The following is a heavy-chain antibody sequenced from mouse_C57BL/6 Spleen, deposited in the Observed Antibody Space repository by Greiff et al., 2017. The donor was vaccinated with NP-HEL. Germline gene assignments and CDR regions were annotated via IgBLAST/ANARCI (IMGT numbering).Heavy chain of an antibody. V-gene: IGHV1-64*01. D-gene: IGHD1-1*01. CDR3: ARIYYGSSSAWFAY. J-gene: IGHJ3*01. Sequence: VQLQQPGAELVKPGASVKLSCKASGYTFTSYWMHWVKQRPGQGLEWIGMIHPNSGSTNYNEKFKSKATLTVDKSSSTAYMQLSSLTSEDSAVYYCARIYYGSSSAWFAYWGQGTLVTVSA. CDR1: GYTFTSYW. CDR2: IHPNSGST.